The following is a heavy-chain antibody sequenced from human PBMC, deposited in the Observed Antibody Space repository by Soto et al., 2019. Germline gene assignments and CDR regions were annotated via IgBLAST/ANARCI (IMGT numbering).Heavy chain of an antibody. CDR2: ISAYNGNT. CDR1: GYTFTSYG. J-gene: IGHJ4*02. V-gene: IGHV1-18*01. CDR3: ARLSSPPRYSGYDDGRYDY. D-gene: IGHD5-12*01. Sequence: QVQLVQSGAEVKKPGASVKVSCKASGYTFTSYGISWVRQAPGQGLEWMGWISAYNGNTNYAQKLQGRVTMTTDTSTSTDYMELRSLRSDDTAVYYCARLSSPPRYSGYDDGRYDYWGQGTLVTVSS.